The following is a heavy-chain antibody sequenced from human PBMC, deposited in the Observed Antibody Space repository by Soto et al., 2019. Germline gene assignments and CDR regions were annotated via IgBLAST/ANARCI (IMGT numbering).Heavy chain of an antibody. Sequence: QVQLQESGPGLVKPSETLSLTCTVSGGSISGGIYYWSRVRQSPGKGLEWIGYIFHSGSTFYNPSLGSRVTRSVDTSKNQFSLRLSSVTAADTAVYYCAREIIPLTTDWYFDLWGRGTLVTVSS. CDR3: AREIIPLTTDWYFDL. CDR2: IFHSGST. D-gene: IGHD4-17*01. J-gene: IGHJ2*01. V-gene: IGHV4-30-4*01. CDR1: GGSISGGIYY.